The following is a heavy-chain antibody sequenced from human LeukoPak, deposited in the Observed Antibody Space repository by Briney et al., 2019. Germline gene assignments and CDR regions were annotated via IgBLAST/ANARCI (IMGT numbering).Heavy chain of an antibody. CDR1: GGSISSSSYH. CDR2: MYYSGST. CDR3: ARLYGSTLYFDY. D-gene: IGHD2-15*01. J-gene: IGHJ4*02. V-gene: IGHV4-39*01. Sequence: PETLSLTCTVSGGSISSSSYHWGWIRQPPGKGLEWIGNMYYSGSTYYNPSLKSRVTLSVDTSKNQFSLKMSSVSAADTALYYCARLYGSTLYFDYWGQGTLVTVSS.